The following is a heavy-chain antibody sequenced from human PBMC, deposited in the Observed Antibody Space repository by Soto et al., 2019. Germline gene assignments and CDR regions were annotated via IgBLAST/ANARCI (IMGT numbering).Heavy chain of an antibody. CDR1: GYRFTSYG. V-gene: IGHV1-18*01. J-gene: IGHJ6*02. Sequence: QVQLVQSGAEVKNPGASVKVSCKASGYRFTSYGIGWVRQAPGQGLEWMGWINAYNGNTNYAQNLQGRVTLTTDTPTSTAYMGLRSLRSNDTAVYYCAMVDVYVTPSPQDVWGQGTTVTVSS. CDR2: INAYNGNT. CDR3: AMVDVYVTPSPQDV. D-gene: IGHD3-16*01.